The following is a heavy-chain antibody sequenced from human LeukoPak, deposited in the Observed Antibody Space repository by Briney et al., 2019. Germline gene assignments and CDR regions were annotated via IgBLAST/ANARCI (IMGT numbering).Heavy chain of an antibody. CDR1: GYTFTSYY. CDR2: INPSGGST. J-gene: IGHJ4*02. V-gene: IGHV1-46*01. CDR3: ARGPTPIYDFWSGSFTATDY. D-gene: IGHD3-3*01. Sequence: GASVKVSCKASGYTFTSYYMHWVRQAPGQGLEWMGIINPSGGSTSYAQKFQGRVTMTRDTSTSTVYMELSSPRSEDTAVYYCARGPTPIYDFWSGSFTATDYWGQGTLVTVSS.